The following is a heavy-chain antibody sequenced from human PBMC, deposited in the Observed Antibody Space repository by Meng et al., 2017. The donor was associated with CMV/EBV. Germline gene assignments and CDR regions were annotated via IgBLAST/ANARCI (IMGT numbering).Heavy chain of an antibody. J-gene: IGHJ4*02. D-gene: IGHD4-11*01. Sequence: GESLKISCAASGSTFSSYGMHWVRQAPGKGLEWVAFIRYDGSNKYYADSVKGRFTISRDNSKNTLYLQMNSLRAEDTAVYYCAKVMTTVTTPLGYWGQGTLVTVSS. CDR3: AKVMTTVTTPLGY. CDR2: IRYDGSNK. V-gene: IGHV3-30*02. CDR1: GSTFSSYG.